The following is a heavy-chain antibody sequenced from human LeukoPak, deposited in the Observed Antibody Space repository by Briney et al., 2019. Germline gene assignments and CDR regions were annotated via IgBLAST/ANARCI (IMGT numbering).Heavy chain of an antibody. V-gene: IGHV4-59*12. CDR3: ARITVGGDPTIDV. CDR1: GGSISSYY. J-gene: IGHJ6*03. CDR2: NYYSWST. D-gene: IGHD6-19*01. Sequence: PSETLSLTCTGSGGSISSYYWSWIRQPPGKGLELIGYNYYSWSTNYNPSLKSRVTISVDTSKNQFSLKLSSLTAADTAVYYCARITVGGDPTIDVWGKGTTVTVSS.